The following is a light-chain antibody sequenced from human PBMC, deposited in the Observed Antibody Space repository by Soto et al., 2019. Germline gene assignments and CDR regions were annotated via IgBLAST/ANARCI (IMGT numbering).Light chain of an antibody. J-gene: IGKJ3*01. CDR3: QQSYSSPFT. Sequence: IQMTQSPSSLSASVGDRVTITCRASQSINSFLNWYQQKPGKAPNLLIYAASSLQSGVPSRFSGSRSGTDFTLSINSLQPEDFATYYCQQSYSSPFTFGPGTKVDIK. CDR2: AAS. CDR1: QSINSF. V-gene: IGKV1-39*01.